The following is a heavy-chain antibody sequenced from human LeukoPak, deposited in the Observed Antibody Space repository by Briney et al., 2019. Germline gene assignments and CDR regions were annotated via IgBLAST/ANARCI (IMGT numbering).Heavy chain of an antibody. CDR3: ARDLGWWELPSEGY. V-gene: IGHV3-7*01. Sequence: GGSLRLSCAASGFSFSSFWMSWVRQAPGKGLEWVANIKQDGSEKDSLDSVKGRFTFSRDNAKNSLYLQMNSLRAEDTAVYYCARDLGWWELPSEGYWGQGTLVTVSS. CDR2: IKQDGSEK. D-gene: IGHD1-26*01. J-gene: IGHJ4*02. CDR1: GFSFSSFW.